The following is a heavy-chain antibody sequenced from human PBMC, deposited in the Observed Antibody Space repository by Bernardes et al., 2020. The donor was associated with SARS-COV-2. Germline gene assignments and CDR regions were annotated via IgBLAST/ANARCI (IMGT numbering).Heavy chain of an antibody. CDR2: IKQDGSEK. D-gene: IGHD5-18*01. CDR3: AIEGLYVDTAMVLSYYYYYGMDV. J-gene: IGHJ6*02. Sequence: GGSLRLSCAASGFTFSSYWMSWVRQAPGKGLEWVANIKQDGSEKYYVDSVKGRFTISRDNAKNSLYLQMNSLRAEDTAVYYCAIEGLYVDTAMVLSYYYYYGMDVWGQGTTVTVSS. V-gene: IGHV3-7*01. CDR1: GFTFSSYW.